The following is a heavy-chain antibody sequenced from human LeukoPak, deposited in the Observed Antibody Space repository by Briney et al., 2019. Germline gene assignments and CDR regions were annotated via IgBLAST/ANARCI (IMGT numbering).Heavy chain of an antibody. D-gene: IGHD3-3*01. CDR2: INPNSGGT. Sequence: ASVKVSCKASGYTFTGYYMHWVRQAPGQGPEWMGWINPNSGGTNYAQKFQGRVTMTRDTSISTAYMELSRLRSDDTAVYYCARVGPNVLRFLEWLEYFQHWGQGTLVTVSS. CDR1: GYTFTGYY. J-gene: IGHJ1*01. CDR3: ARVGPNVLRFLEWLEYFQH. V-gene: IGHV1-2*02.